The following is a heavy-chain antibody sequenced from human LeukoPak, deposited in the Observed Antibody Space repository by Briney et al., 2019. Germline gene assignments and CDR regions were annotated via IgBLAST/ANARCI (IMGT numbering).Heavy chain of an antibody. V-gene: IGHV1-2*02. CDR1: GYTFTGYY. CDR3: ARAPEQWLVYYFDY. D-gene: IGHD6-19*01. Sequence: GASVKVSCKASGYTFTGYYMHWVRRAPGQGLEWVGWINPNSGGTNYAQKFQGRVTMTRDTSISTAYMELSRLRSDDTAVYYCARAPEQWLVYYFDYWGQGTLVTVSS. CDR2: INPNSGGT. J-gene: IGHJ4*02.